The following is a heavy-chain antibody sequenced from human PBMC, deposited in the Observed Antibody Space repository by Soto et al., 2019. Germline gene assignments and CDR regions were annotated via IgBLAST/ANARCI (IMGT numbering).Heavy chain of an antibody. Sequence: ASVKVSCKASGYTFTSYYMHWVRQAPGQGLEWMGIIIPSCGRANYAQKFQGRVTITADESTSTAYMELSSLRSEDTAVYYCARDARIVLVPAAIPNWFDPWGQGTLVTVS. CDR2: IIPSCGRA. D-gene: IGHD2-2*01. CDR3: ARDARIVLVPAAIPNWFDP. V-gene: IGHV1-46*01. CDR1: GYTFTSYY. J-gene: IGHJ5*02.